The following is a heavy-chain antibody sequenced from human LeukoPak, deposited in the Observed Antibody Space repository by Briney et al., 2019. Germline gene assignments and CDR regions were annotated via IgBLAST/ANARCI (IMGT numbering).Heavy chain of an antibody. J-gene: IGHJ4*02. Sequence: GRSLRLSCAASGFTFSSYSMNWVRQAPGEGLEWVSSISTSSSYIYYADSVKGQFTISRDNAKNSLYLQMNSLRAEDTAVYYCARDQMRAPQYWGQGTLVTVSS. CDR2: ISTSSSYI. D-gene: IGHD5-24*01. CDR3: ARDQMRAPQY. CDR1: GFTFSSYS. V-gene: IGHV3-21*01.